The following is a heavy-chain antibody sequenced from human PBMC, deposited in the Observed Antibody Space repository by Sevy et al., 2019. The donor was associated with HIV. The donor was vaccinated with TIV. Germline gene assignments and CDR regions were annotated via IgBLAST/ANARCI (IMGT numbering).Heavy chain of an antibody. CDR1: GHTLNTLS. J-gene: IGHJ4*02. CDR3: ATTKDYYESSGSPFDH. D-gene: IGHD3-22*01. V-gene: IGHV1-24*01. Sequence: ASVKVSCKVSGHTLNTLSMHWVRQAPGKGLEWTGSFDPEDGETIYAQKFQGRLTMTEDTATDTAYMDLSSLRSEDTAVYYCATTKDYYESSGSPFDHWGQGTLVTVSS. CDR2: FDPEDGET.